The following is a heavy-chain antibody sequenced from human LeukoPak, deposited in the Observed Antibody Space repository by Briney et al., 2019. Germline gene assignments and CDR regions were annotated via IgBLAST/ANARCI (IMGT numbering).Heavy chain of an antibody. D-gene: IGHD5-24*01. Sequence: GGSLRLSCAASGFTFDDYAMHWVRQAPGKGLEWVSGISWNSGSIGYADSVKGRFTISRDNAKNSLYLQMNSLRAEDTALHYCAKEEKRWLQSAFDYWGQGTLVTVSS. CDR2: ISWNSGSI. CDR1: GFTFDDYA. V-gene: IGHV3-9*01. J-gene: IGHJ4*02. CDR3: AKEEKRWLQSAFDY.